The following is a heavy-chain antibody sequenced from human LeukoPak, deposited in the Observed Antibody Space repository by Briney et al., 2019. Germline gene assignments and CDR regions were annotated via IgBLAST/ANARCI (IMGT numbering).Heavy chain of an antibody. CDR3: ALSDTAMGDY. CDR1: GFTFSSYE. J-gene: IGHJ4*02. V-gene: IGHV3-48*03. Sequence: GGSLRFSLPASGFTFSSYEMNWFRQAPGKGRKWVSYISSSGSTIYYADSVKGRFTFSRDNAKNSLYLQMNSLRAEDTAVYYCALSDTAMGDYWGQGTLVTVSS. CDR2: ISSSGSTI. D-gene: IGHD5-18*01.